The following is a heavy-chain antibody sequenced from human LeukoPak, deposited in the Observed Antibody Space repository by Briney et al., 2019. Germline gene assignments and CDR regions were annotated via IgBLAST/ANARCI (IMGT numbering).Heavy chain of an antibody. D-gene: IGHD1-26*01. CDR2: ITGSGDST. CDR1: GFIFSTYP. J-gene: IGHJ4*02. Sequence: PGGSLRLSCAASGFIFSTYPMSWVRQAPGKGREWVSAITGSGDSTFYADSVKGRCTISRDNSKNTLSLQMNTLRAEDTAVYYCAKENPVGGTNYFDYWGQGTLVTVSS. CDR3: AKENPVGGTNYFDY. V-gene: IGHV3-23*01.